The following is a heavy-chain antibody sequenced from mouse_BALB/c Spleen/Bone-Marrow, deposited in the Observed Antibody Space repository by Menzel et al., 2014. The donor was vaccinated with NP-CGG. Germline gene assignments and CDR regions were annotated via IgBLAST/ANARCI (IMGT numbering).Heavy chain of an antibody. V-gene: IGHV1-4*01. J-gene: IGHJ2*02. CDR3: AIVLRWSLDY. CDR2: INPSSNNT. D-gene: IGHD6-2*01. CDR1: GYTLTSYT. Sequence: LQESGAELARPGASVTMTCKASGYTLTSYTMHWVHQRPGQGLEWMGFINPSSNNTNYNQKFKAKVTLTADKSYSTAYMQLSSLTSEDSAGYYCAIVLRWSLDYWGQGTSLTVSS.